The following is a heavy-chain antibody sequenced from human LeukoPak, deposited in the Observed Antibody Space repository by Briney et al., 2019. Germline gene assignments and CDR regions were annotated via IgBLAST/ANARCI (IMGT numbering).Heavy chain of an antibody. CDR3: AREGDCGGFWFDP. V-gene: IGHV4-31*03. J-gene: IGHJ5*02. D-gene: IGHD4-23*01. CDR2: IYYSGST. CDR1: GGSISSGGYY. Sequence: PSETLSLTCTVSGGSISSGGYYWSWIRQHPGKGLEWIGYIYYSGSTYYNPSLKSRVTISVDTSKNQFSLKLSSVTAADTAVYYCAREGDCGGFWFDPWGQGTLVTVSS.